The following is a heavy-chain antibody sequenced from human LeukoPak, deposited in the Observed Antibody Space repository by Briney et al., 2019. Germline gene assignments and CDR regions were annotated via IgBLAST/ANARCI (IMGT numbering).Heavy chain of an antibody. Sequence: GGSPRLSCAASGFTFSSYWMPWVRQAPGKGLVWVSRINSDGSSTSYADSVKGRFTISRDNAKNTLYLQMNSLRAEDTAVYYCARVHSGWSYYFDYWGQGTLVTVSS. V-gene: IGHV3-74*01. J-gene: IGHJ4*02. CDR3: ARVHSGWSYYFDY. CDR1: GFTFSSYW. D-gene: IGHD6-19*01. CDR2: INSDGSST.